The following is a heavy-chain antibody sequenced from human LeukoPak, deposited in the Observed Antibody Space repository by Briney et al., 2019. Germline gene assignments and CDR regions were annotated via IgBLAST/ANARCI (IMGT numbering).Heavy chain of an antibody. Sequence: SGRSLRLSCAASGFMFSSYGMHWVRQAPGKGLEWVAVISYDGNNKYHADSVKGRFTISRDNSNDTLYLRMNSLRAEDTAVYYCAKGGNWQWLVVGNWGQGTLVSVSS. CDR1: GFMFSSYG. V-gene: IGHV3-30*18. CDR2: ISYDGNNK. CDR3: AKGGNWQWLVVGN. J-gene: IGHJ4*02. D-gene: IGHD6-19*01.